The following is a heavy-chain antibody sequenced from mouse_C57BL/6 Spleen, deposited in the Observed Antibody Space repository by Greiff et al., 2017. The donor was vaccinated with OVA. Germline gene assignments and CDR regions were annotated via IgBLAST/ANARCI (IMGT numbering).Heavy chain of an antibody. CDR2: IDPETGGT. CDR1: GYTFTDYE. V-gene: IGHV1-15*01. J-gene: IGHJ3*01. CDR3: TSLGFAY. Sequence: QVQLQQSGAELVRPGASVTLSCKASGYTFTDYEMHWVKQTPVHGLEWIGAIDPETGGTAYTQKFQGKAILTADKPSSTAYMELRSLTSEDSAVYYCTSLGFAYWGQGTLVTVSA.